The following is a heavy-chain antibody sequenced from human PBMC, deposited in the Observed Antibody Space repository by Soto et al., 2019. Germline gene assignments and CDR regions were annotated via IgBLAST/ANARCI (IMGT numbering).Heavy chain of an antibody. V-gene: IGHV1-69*06. CDR2: IIPIFGTA. CDR3: ARDKVYDSSGYPDY. CDR1: GGTFSSYA. Sequence: ASVKVSCKASGGTFSSYAISWVRQAPGQGLEWMGGIIPIFGTANYAQKFQGRVTITADKSTSTAYMELSSLRSEDTAVYYCARDKVYDSSGYPDYWGQGTLVTVS. D-gene: IGHD3-22*01. J-gene: IGHJ4*02.